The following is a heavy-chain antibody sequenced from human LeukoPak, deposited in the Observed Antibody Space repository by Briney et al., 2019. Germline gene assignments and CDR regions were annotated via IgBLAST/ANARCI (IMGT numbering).Heavy chain of an antibody. CDR1: GFTFSSYG. V-gene: IGHV3-33*06. CDR3: AKGYCSGGSCYTPAGLDY. J-gene: IGHJ4*02. D-gene: IGHD2-15*01. CDR2: IWYDGSNK. Sequence: PGGSLRLSCAASGFTFSSYGMHWVRQAPGKGLEWVAVIWYDGSNKYYADSVKGRFTISRDNSKNTLYLQMNSLRAEDTAVYYCAKGYCSGGSCYTPAGLDYWGQETLVTVSS.